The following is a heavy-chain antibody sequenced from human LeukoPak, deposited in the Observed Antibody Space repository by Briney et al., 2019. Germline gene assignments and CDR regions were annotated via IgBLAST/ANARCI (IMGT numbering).Heavy chain of an antibody. CDR2: IKQDGSEK. Sequence: GGSLRLSCAASGFMFRDAAMTWVRQAPGKGLEWVANIKQDGSEKYYVDSVKGRFTISRDNAKNSLYLQMNSLRAEDTAVYYCARDEPNLYSGSLGWSQGTLVTVSS. V-gene: IGHV3-7*04. CDR1: GFMFRDAA. D-gene: IGHD1-26*01. CDR3: ARDEPNLYSGSLG. J-gene: IGHJ4*02.